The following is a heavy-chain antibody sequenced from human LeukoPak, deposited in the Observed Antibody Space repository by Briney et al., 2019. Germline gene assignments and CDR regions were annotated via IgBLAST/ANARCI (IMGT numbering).Heavy chain of an antibody. V-gene: IGHV4-39*07. CDR2: ISYSGST. CDR1: GDSFSRRSSY. Sequence: PSETLSLTCTASGDSFSRRSSYWGWLRHPPGKGLEWIGSISYSGSTSYNPSLKSRVTISVDTSKSQFSLKLTSVTAADTAVYYCAGDGDTINWFFYWGQGTLVTVSS. CDR3: AGDGDTINWFFY. J-gene: IGHJ4*02. D-gene: IGHD3-10*01.